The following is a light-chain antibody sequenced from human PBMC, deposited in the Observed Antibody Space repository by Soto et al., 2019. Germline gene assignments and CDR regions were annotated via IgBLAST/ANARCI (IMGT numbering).Light chain of an antibody. CDR1: QSVSSNY. V-gene: IGKV3-20*01. Sequence: IVLTQSPGTLSLSPGERATLSCRASQSVSSNYLAWYQQKSGQAPRLLIYGASSRATGIPDRFSGSGSGTDFTLTISRLEPEDFAVYYCQQYGGSPRPFGQGTKVDIK. J-gene: IGKJ1*01. CDR3: QQYGGSPRP. CDR2: GAS.